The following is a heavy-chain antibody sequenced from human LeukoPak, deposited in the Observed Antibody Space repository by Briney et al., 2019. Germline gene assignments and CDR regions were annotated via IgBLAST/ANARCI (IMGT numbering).Heavy chain of an antibody. J-gene: IGHJ4*02. D-gene: IGHD3-9*01. CDR2: INPSGGST. CDR3: ARSILRYLDWLLRAMDY. Sequence: ASVKVSCKASGYTFTSYYMHWVRQAPGQWLEWMGIINPSGGSTSYAQKFQGRVTMTRDTSTSTVYMELSSLRSEDTAVYYCARSILRYLDWLLRAMDYWGQGTLVTVSS. CDR1: GYTFTSYY. V-gene: IGHV1-46*01.